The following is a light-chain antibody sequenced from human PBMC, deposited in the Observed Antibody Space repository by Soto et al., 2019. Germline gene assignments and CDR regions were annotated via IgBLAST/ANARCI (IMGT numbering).Light chain of an antibody. CDR2: AAS. V-gene: IGKV1-9*01. Sequence: DIQLTQSPSFLSASVGDRVIITSRASHDISSYLAWYQQKPGEAPKLLIYAASTLQSGVPSRFSGSRSGTEFTLTVSSLQPEDFATYYCQQLNSYPRTFGGGTKVEIK. CDR3: QQLNSYPRT. J-gene: IGKJ4*01. CDR1: HDISSY.